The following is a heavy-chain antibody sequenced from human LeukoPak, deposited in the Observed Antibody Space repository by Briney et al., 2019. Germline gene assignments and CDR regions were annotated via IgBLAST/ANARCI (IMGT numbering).Heavy chain of an antibody. V-gene: IGHV4-38-2*02. CDR1: GYSISSGFH. CDR2: KYHTGST. CDR3: ARDGLCGSGSNCFSVDG. J-gene: IGHJ3*01. D-gene: IGHD3-3*01. Sequence: SETLSLTCTVSGYSISSGFHWGWIRQPPGKGLEWIGSKYHTGSTYYNPSLRSRATISVDSSKNQFSLKLSSVTAADTAVYYCARDGLCGSGSNCFSVDGWGQGIMVTASS.